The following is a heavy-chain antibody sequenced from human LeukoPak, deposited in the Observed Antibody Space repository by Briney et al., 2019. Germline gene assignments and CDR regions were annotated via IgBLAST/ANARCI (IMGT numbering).Heavy chain of an antibody. CDR2: IGGRGVTT. CDR1: GFTFSSYA. CDR3: AKTLVDILTGYDY. Sequence: GGSLRLSCAASGFTFSSYAMSWVRQAPGKGLEWVSGIGGRGVTTYYADSVEGRFTISRDNSKNTLYLQMNNLRADDTAVYYCAKTLVDILTGYDYWGQGTLVTVSS. J-gene: IGHJ4*02. D-gene: IGHD3-9*01. V-gene: IGHV3-23*01.